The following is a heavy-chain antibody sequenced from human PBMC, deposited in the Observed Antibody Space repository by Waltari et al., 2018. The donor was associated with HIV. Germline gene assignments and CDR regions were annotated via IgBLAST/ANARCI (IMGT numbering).Heavy chain of an antibody. V-gene: IGHV3-48*01. CDR2: ISSGSSAR. CDR1: GFSLIKYS. D-gene: IGHD2-21*02. J-gene: IGHJ4*02. CDR3: ARDGDRRDFDY. Sequence: ELQLVESGGGLVQPGGSLRLSCEASGFSLIKYSMPWVRQAPGKGLEWVSYISSGSSARYYADSLKGRFTISRDNAKNSLYLQMYSLRPEDTAVYYCARDGDRRDFDYWGQGTLVTVSS.